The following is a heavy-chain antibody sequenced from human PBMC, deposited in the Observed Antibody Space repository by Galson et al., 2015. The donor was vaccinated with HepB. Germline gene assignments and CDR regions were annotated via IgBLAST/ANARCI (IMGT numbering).Heavy chain of an antibody. D-gene: IGHD5-18*01. V-gene: IGHV3-30-3*01. CDR1: GFTFSTYA. CDR2: MSFDGSKK. Sequence: SLRLSCAASGFTFSTYAMHWVRQAPGKGLEWVAVMSFDGSKKYYVDSVKGRFTISRDNSNNTLFLHMTSLSAEDTALYYCAKEGGQQLHFGDYLDYWGQGALVTVSS. CDR3: AKEGGQQLHFGDYLDY. J-gene: IGHJ4*02.